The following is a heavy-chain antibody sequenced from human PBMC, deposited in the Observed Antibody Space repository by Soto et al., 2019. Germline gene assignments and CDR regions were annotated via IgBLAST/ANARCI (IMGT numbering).Heavy chain of an antibody. CDR1: GFTFSRYT. CDR2: ISYDGTNK. J-gene: IGHJ4*02. CDR3: ARGEVKWERRRTVDY. Sequence: QVQLVESGGGVVQPGRSLRLSCAASGFTFSRYTMHWVRQAPGRGMEWVTVISYDGTNKYYADSVKGRFTISRDNSNNTLYLQMNSLRGDDTAVYYCARGEVKWERRRTVDYWGQGTLVTVSS. D-gene: IGHD1-26*01. V-gene: IGHV3-30-3*01.